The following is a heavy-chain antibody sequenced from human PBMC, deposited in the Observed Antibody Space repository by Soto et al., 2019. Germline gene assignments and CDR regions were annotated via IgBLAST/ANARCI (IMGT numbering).Heavy chain of an antibody. CDR1: GDSIISSKW. V-gene: IGHV4-4*02. CDR3: ASIRPYYESGSYFHWDY. D-gene: IGHD3-22*01. J-gene: IGHJ4*02. CDR2: IYHSGIT. Sequence: PSETLSLTCTVSGDSIISSKWWSWVRQPPGKGLEWIGEIYHSGITNYNPSLESRVTISVDKSKNQFYLDLRSLTAADTAMYYCASIRPYYESGSYFHWDYWGQGTLVTVSS.